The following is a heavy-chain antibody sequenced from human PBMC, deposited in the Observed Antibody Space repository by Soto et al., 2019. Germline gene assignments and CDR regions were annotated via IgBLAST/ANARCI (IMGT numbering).Heavy chain of an antibody. J-gene: IGHJ4*02. V-gene: IGHV4-30-2*01. Sequence: QLQLQESGSGLVKPSQTLSLTCAVSDGSISSGGYSWSWIREPPGKGLEWIGYIYHSGSTYYNPSHKSPVTISVDRSKNLVSLKLSSVTAADTAVYYCASLYGDPGWYYFDYWGQGTLVTVSS. CDR1: DGSISSGGYS. CDR2: IYHSGST. D-gene: IGHD4-17*01. CDR3: ASLYGDPGWYYFDY.